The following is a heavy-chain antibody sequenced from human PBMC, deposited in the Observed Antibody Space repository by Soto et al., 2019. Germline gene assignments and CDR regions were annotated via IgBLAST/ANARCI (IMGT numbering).Heavy chain of an antibody. Sequence: PVGSLRLSCAASGFTFSSYEMNWVRQAPGKGLEWVSYISSSGSTIYYADSVKGRFTISRDNAKSSLYLQMNSLRAEDTAVYYCARDRRKLYYYGSGSPLDPWGQGTLVTVSS. J-gene: IGHJ5*02. D-gene: IGHD3-10*01. CDR1: GFTFSSYE. V-gene: IGHV3-48*03. CDR3: ARDRRKLYYYGSGSPLDP. CDR2: ISSSGSTI.